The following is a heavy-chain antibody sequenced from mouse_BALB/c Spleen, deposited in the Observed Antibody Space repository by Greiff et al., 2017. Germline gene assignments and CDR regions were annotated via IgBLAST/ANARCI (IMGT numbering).Heavy chain of an antibody. CDR3: ASYGSSAWFAY. CDR2: ISYSGST. J-gene: IGHJ3*01. Sequence: EVQLQESGPGLVKPSQSLSLTCTVTGYSITSDYAWNWIRQFPGNKLEWMGYISYSGSTSYNPSLKSRISITRDTSKNQFFLQLNSVTTEDTATYYCASYGSSAWFAYWGQGTLVTVSA. V-gene: IGHV3-2*02. D-gene: IGHD1-1*01. CDR1: GYSITSDYA.